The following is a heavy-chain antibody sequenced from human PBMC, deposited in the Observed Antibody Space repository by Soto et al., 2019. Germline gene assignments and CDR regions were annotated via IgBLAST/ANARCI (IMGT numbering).Heavy chain of an antibody. CDR1: GYTFTSYG. CDR2: ISAYNGNT. CDR3: ARDPGISSSWYSKSAFDI. J-gene: IGHJ3*02. V-gene: IGHV1-18*01. Sequence: QVRLVQSGAEVKKPGASVKVSCKASGYTFTSYGISWVRQAPGQGLEWMGWISAYNGNTNYAQKLQGRVTMTTDTATSTAYRELRSLRSDDTAVYYCARDPGISSSWYSKSAFDIWGQGTMVTVSS. D-gene: IGHD6-13*01.